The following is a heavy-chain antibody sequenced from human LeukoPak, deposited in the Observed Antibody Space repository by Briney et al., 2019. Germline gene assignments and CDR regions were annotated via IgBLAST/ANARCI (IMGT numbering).Heavy chain of an antibody. Sequence: SETLSLTCAVYGGSFSGYYWSWIRQPAGKGLEWIGRIYTSGSTNYNPSLKSRVTMSVDTSKNQFSLKLSSVTAADTAVYYCARDHSWFGEFFYDYWGQGTLVTVSS. V-gene: IGHV4-4*07. CDR1: GGSFSGYY. J-gene: IGHJ4*02. CDR2: IYTSGST. CDR3: ARDHSWFGEFFYDY. D-gene: IGHD3-10*01.